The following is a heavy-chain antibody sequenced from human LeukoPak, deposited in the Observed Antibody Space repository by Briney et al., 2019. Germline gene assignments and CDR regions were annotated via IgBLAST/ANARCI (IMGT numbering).Heavy chain of an antibody. CDR2: IKSKTDGGTT. CDR3: TKGGPYGSLTTFDY. V-gene: IGHV3-15*07. J-gene: IGHJ4*02. D-gene: IGHD3-10*01. CDR1: GFTFSNAW. Sequence: GGSLRLSCAASGFTFSNAWMNWVRQAPGKGLEWVGRIKSKTDGGTTDYAAPVKGRFTISRDDSKNTLYLQMNSLKTEDTAVYYCTKGGPYGSLTTFDYWGQGTLVTVSS.